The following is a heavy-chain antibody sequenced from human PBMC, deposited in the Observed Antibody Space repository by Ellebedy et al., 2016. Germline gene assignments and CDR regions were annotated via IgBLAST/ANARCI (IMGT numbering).Heavy chain of an antibody. J-gene: IGHJ4*02. CDR1: GFTFSSYA. D-gene: IGHD4-17*01. Sequence: GESLKISCAASGFTFSSYAMSWVRQAPGKGLEWVSAISGSGGSTYYADSVKGRFTISRDNSKNTLYLQMNSLRAEDTAVYYCARDRGTVTPTPFDYWGQGTLVTVSS. CDR3: ARDRGTVTPTPFDY. V-gene: IGHV3-23*01. CDR2: ISGSGGST.